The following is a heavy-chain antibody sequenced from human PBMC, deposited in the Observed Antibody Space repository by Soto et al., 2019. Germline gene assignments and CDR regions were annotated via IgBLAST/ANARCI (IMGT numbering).Heavy chain of an antibody. J-gene: IGHJ4*02. CDR1: GFTFSSYG. Sequence: QVQLVESGGGVVQPGRSLRLSCAASGFTFSSYGMHWVRQAPGKGLEWVAVISYDGSNKYYADSVKGRFTISRDNSKNTLYLQMNSLRAEDTAVYYCAKGYSNYFDYWGQGTLVTVSS. D-gene: IGHD6-13*01. V-gene: IGHV3-30*18. CDR3: AKGYSNYFDY. CDR2: ISYDGSNK.